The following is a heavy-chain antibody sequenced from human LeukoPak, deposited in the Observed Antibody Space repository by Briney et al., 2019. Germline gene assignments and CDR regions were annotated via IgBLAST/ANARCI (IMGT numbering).Heavy chain of an antibody. J-gene: IGHJ5*02. V-gene: IGHV4-61*02. D-gene: IGHD6-19*01. Sequence: SETLSLTCTVSGGSISSGSYYWSWIRQPAGTGLEWIGRIYTSGSTNYNPSLKSRVTISVDTSKNQFSLKLSSVTAADTAVYYCARSIAVAGTGWFDPWGQGTLVTVSS. CDR2: IYTSGST. CDR1: GGSISSGSYY. CDR3: ARSIAVAGTGWFDP.